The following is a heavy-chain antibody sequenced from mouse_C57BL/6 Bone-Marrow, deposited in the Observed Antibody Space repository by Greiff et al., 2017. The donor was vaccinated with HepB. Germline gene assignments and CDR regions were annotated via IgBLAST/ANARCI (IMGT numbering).Heavy chain of an antibody. CDR1: GYTFTGYW. Sequence: QVQLQQSGAELMKPGASVKLSCKATGYTFTGYWIEWVKQRPGHGLEWIGEILPGSGSTNYNEKFKGKATFTADTSSNTAYMQLSSLTTEDSAIYYCARGVPHITTVVATGGVWDYWGQGTSVTVSS. CDR3: ARGVPHITTVVATGGVWDY. J-gene: IGHJ4*01. D-gene: IGHD1-1*01. V-gene: IGHV1-9*01. CDR2: ILPGSGST.